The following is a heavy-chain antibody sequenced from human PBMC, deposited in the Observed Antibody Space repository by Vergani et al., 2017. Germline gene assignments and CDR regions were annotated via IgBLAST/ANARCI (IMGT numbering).Heavy chain of an antibody. V-gene: IGHV4-59*13. CDR2: IYSTGST. J-gene: IGHJ6*02. D-gene: IGHD3-9*01. CDR1: GSSFNTYY. CDR3: ARVMYRDEASTGYRLEGMDI. Sequence: QVQLEESGPGLVKPSETLSLTCTVSGSSFNTYYWSWIRPSPGKGMEWIGYIYSTGSTNYNPSLNSRVTMSVDTSKNQFSLKLRSVTAAETAVYFCARVMYRDEASTGYRLEGMDIWGQGTTVTISS.